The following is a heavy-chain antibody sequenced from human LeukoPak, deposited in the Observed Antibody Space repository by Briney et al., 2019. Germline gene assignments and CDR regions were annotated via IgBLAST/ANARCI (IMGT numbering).Heavy chain of an antibody. V-gene: IGHV1-69*01. CDR3: AREDTLPKLRFLDHNWFDP. CDR2: IIPIFGTA. J-gene: IGHJ5*02. D-gene: IGHD3-3*01. CDR1: GGTFSSYA. Sequence: SVKVSCKASGGTFSSYAISWVRQAPGQGLEWMGGIIPIFGTANYAQKFQGRVTITADESTSTAYMELSSLRSEDTAVYYCAREDTLPKLRFLDHNWFDPWGQGTLVTVSS.